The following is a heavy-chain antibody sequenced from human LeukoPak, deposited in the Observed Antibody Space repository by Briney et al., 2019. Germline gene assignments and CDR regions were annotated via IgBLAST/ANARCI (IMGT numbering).Heavy chain of an antibody. J-gene: IGHJ4*02. CDR1: GGSFSGYY. Sequence: PSETLSLTCAIYGGSFSGYYWSWIRQPPGKGLEWIGEINHSGSTNYNPSLKSRVTISVDTSKNQFSLKLSSATAADTAVYYCARGRPSDILTGYFTPFDYWGQGTLVTVSS. V-gene: IGHV4-34*01. CDR3: ARGRPSDILTGYFTPFDY. CDR2: INHSGST. D-gene: IGHD3-9*01.